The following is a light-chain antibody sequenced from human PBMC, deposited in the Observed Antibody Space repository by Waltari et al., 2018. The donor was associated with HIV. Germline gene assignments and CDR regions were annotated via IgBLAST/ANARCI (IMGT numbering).Light chain of an antibody. CDR1: SSDVGSYNL. J-gene: IGLJ1*01. Sequence: QSALTQPASVSGSPGQSITISCTGTSSDVGSYNLVSWYQQHPGKAPKVRIYEVSKRLSVFSNRCSGSKSGKTSSLTISGLQAEDEADYYCCSYTGSSTRRPYVFGTGTKVTVL. CDR2: EVS. V-gene: IGLV2-23*02. CDR3: CSYTGSSTRRPYV.